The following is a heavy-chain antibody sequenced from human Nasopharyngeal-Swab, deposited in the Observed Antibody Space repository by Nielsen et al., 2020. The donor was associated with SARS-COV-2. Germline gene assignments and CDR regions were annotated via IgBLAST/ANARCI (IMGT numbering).Heavy chain of an antibody. Sequence: PGKGLEGVGEINHSGSTNYNPSLKSRVTISVDTSKNQFSLKLSSVTAADTAVYYCARGFPGAAAGTDYWGQGTLVTVSS. CDR3: ARGFPGAAAGTDY. J-gene: IGHJ4*02. CDR2: INHSGST. D-gene: IGHD6-13*01. V-gene: IGHV4-34*01.